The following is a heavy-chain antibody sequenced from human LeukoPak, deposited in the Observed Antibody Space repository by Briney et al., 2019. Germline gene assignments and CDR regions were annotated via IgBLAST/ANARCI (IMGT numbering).Heavy chain of an antibody. D-gene: IGHD3-10*01. Sequence: PGGSLRLSCAASGFTVSSNYMSWVRQAPGKGRQWVSLIYSGGSTYYADSVKGRFTISRDNSKNTLYLQMNSLRAEDTAVYYCASLNDGEFHFDYWGQGTLVTVSS. CDR3: ASLNDGEFHFDY. CDR2: IYSGGST. CDR1: GFTVSSNY. J-gene: IGHJ4*02. V-gene: IGHV3-53*01.